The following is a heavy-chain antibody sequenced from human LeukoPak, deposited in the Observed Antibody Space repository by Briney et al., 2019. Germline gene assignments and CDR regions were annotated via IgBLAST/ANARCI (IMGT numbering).Heavy chain of an antibody. D-gene: IGHD4-17*01. V-gene: IGHV1-18*01. Sequence: ASVKVSCKASGYTFTSYDINWVRQATGQGLEWMGWISAYNGNTNYAQKLQGRVTMTTDTTTSTAYMELRSLRSDDTAVYYCARDTTTVTTGWFDPWGQGTLVTVSS. CDR1: GYTFTSYD. J-gene: IGHJ5*02. CDR2: ISAYNGNT. CDR3: ARDTTTVTTGWFDP.